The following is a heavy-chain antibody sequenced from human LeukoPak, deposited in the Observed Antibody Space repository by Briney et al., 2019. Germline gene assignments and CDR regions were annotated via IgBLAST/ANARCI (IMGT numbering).Heavy chain of an antibody. J-gene: IGHJ5*02. CDR2: INHSGST. CDR1: GGSFSGYY. Sequence: SETLSLTCAVYGGSFSGYYWSWIRQPPGKGLEWIGEINHSGSTNYNPSLKSRVTISVDTSKNQFSLKLSSVTAADTAVYYCARDHRYCSGGSCSRYWFDPWGQGTLVTVSS. D-gene: IGHD2-15*01. V-gene: IGHV4-34*01. CDR3: ARDHRYCSGGSCSRYWFDP.